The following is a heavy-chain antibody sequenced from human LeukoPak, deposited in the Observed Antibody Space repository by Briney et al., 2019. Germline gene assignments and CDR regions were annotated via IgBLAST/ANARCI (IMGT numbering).Heavy chain of an antibody. CDR3: ARDSCRGSSTSCWFDP. D-gene: IGHD2-2*01. Sequence: GRSLRLSCAASGFTFSSYAMHRVRQAPGKGLEWVAVISYDGSNKYYADSVKGRFTISRDNSKNTLYLQMNSLRAEDTAVYYCARDSCRGSSTSCWFDPWGQGTLVTVSS. CDR1: GFTFSSYA. V-gene: IGHV3-30-3*01. J-gene: IGHJ5*02. CDR2: ISYDGSNK.